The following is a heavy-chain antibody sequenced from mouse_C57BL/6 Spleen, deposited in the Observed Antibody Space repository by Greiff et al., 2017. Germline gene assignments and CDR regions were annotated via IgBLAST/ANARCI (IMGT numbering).Heavy chain of an antibody. CDR1: GYAFSSSW. Sequence: VKLMESGPELVKPGASVKISCKASGYAFSSSWMNWVKQRPGKGLEWIGRIYPGDGDTNYNGKFKGKATLTADKSSSTAYMQLSSLTSEDSAVYFCARSGPGDYFDYWGQGTTLTVSS. V-gene: IGHV1-82*01. D-gene: IGHD3-1*01. CDR2: IYPGDGDT. CDR3: ARSGPGDYFDY. J-gene: IGHJ2*01.